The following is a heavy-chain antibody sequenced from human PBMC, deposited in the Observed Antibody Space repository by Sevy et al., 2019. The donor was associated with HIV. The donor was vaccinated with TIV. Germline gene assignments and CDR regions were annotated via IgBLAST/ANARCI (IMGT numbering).Heavy chain of an antibody. CDR1: GFTFSDYY. CDR2: ISSSSSYT. V-gene: IGHV3-11*06. J-gene: IGHJ6*02. CDR3: ARGIVVVPAAKAISSVLYGMDV. D-gene: IGHD2-2*01. Sequence: GESLKISCAASGFTFSDYYMSWIRQAPGKGLEWVSYISSSSSYTNYADSVKGRFTISRDNAKNSLYLQMNSLRAEETAVYYCARGIVVVPAAKAISSVLYGMDVWGQGPTVTVSS.